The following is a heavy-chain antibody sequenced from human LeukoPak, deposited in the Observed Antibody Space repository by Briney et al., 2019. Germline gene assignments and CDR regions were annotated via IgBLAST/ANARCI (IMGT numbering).Heavy chain of an antibody. J-gene: IGHJ4*02. CDR3: AKDKSSSGWYENFDY. CDR1: GFTFDDYA. D-gene: IGHD6-19*01. CDR2: ISWNSGSI. Sequence: GGSLRLSCAASGFTFDDYAMHWVRQAPGKGLGWVSGISWNSGSIGYADSVKGRFTISRDNAKNSLYLQMNSLRAEDTALYYCAKDKSSSGWYENFDYWGQGTLVTVSS. V-gene: IGHV3-9*01.